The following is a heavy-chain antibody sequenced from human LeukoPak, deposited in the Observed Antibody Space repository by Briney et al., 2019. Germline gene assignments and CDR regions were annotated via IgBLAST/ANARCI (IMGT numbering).Heavy chain of an antibody. J-gene: IGHJ5*02. D-gene: IGHD2-15*01. Sequence: GGSLRLSCVASGFTFSSYEMNWVRQAPGKGLEWVSYISKSDSTIYYADSVKGRFTISRDNAKNSLYLQMNSLRAEDTAVYYCAKGDCSGGSCYPLPSWFDPWGQGTLVTVSS. CDR2: ISKSDSTI. V-gene: IGHV3-48*03. CDR3: AKGDCSGGSCYPLPSWFDP. CDR1: GFTFSSYE.